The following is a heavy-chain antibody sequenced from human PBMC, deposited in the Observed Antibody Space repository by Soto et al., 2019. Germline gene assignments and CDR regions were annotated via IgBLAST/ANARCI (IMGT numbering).Heavy chain of an antibody. D-gene: IGHD4-17*01. CDR3: ARDVKQLRCLDY. CDR2: ISSSSSYI. CDR1: GFTFSSYS. V-gene: IGHV3-21*01. J-gene: IGHJ4*02. Sequence: EVQLVESGGGLVKPGGSLRLSCAASGFTFSSYSMNWVRQAPGKGLEWVSSISSSSSYIYYADSVKGRFTISRDNAKNSLYLQMNSLRAEDTAVYDCARDVKQLRCLDYWGQGTLVTVSS.